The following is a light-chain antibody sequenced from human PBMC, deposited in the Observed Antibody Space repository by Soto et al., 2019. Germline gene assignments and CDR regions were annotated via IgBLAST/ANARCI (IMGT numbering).Light chain of an antibody. CDR3: CSYTVSATLV. Sequence: QSVLTQPPSVSGAPGQRVTISCTGSSSNIGAGNDVHWYQQPPGKAPKLLIIANYNRPSGVPDRFSGSKSGTSASLAITGLQADDEADYYCCSYTVSATLVFGGGTKVTVL. J-gene: IGLJ3*02. CDR2: ANY. CDR1: SSNIGAGND. V-gene: IGLV1-40*01.